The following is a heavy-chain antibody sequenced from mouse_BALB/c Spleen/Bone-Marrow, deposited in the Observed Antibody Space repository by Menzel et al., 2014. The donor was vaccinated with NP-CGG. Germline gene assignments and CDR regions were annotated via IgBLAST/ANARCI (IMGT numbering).Heavy chain of an antibody. CDR2: SRNRRNDYTT. CDR1: GFTFSDFY. J-gene: IGHJ2*01. Sequence: EVKLVESGGGLVQPGGSLRLSCATSGFTFSDFYMEWVRQPPGKRLEWIAASRNRRNDYTTEYSAYVKGRFIVSRDTSQSILYLQMNALRAEDTAIYYCARDAGRGNFDYWGQGTTLTVSS. D-gene: IGHD4-1*01. CDR3: ARDAGRGNFDY. V-gene: IGHV7-1*02.